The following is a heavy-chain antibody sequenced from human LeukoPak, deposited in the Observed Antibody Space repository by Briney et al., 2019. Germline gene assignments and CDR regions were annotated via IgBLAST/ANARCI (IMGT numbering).Heavy chain of an antibody. CDR1: GYTFTGYY. V-gene: IGHV1-2*02. CDR2: INPDSGGT. Sequence: GASVKVSCKASGYTFTGYYMHWVRQAPGQGLEWMGWINPDSGGTYFAQKFQGRVTMTRDTSISTVYMELSSLRSDDTAMYYCARGRSRLEGFASGWYLDFWGQGILVTVSS. D-gene: IGHD6-19*01. J-gene: IGHJ4*02. CDR3: ARGRSRLEGFASGWYLDF.